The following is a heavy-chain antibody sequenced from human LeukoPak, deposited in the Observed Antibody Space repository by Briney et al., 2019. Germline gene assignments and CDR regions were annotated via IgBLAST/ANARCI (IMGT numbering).Heavy chain of an antibody. CDR3: ARGAFGVYAFDL. V-gene: IGHV3-74*01. CDR2: ITPDGTST. D-gene: IGHD3-3*01. Sequence: PGGSLRLSYAASGFTFSTYWMHWVRQAPGKGLVWVSRITPDGTSTTYADSVKGRFTISRDNAKNTLYVQMNSLRAEDTAVYYCARGAFGVYAFDLWGQGTMVTVSS. CDR1: GFTFSTYW. J-gene: IGHJ3*01.